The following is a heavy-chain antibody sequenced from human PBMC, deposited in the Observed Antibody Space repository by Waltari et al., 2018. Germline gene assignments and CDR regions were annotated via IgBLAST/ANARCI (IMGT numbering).Heavy chain of an antibody. CDR2: INYDGSQK. CDR1: GFTFSRYW. V-gene: IGHV3-7*01. CDR3: AKSRGFDY. J-gene: IGHJ4*02. D-gene: IGHD2-2*01. Sequence: EVQLVESGGGLVQPGGSLRLSCGASGFTFSRYWMSWVRQTPGKGLQWVANINYDGSQKYYVDSVKGRFTISRDNAKNSVYLQMNSLRVEDTAVYYCAKSRGFDYWGQGALITVSS.